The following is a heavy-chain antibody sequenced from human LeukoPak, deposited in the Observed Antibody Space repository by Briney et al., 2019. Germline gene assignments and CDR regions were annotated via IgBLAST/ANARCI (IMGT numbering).Heavy chain of an antibody. J-gene: IGHJ5*02. Sequence: PGGSLRLSCAASGFTFSFYSMHWVRQAPGKGLEWVSCISSSGTYIYYADSAKGRFIISRDNDKNSLHLQMNILRADDTAVYYCVRDQQPEVPTSDSSPSAWGQGTLVTVSS. CDR2: ISSSGTYI. V-gene: IGHV3-21*01. CDR1: GFTFSFYS. CDR3: VRDQQPEVPTSDSSPSA. D-gene: IGHD2-2*01.